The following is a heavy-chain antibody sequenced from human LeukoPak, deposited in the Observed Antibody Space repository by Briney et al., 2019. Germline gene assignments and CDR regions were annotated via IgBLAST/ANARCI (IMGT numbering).Heavy chain of an antibody. CDR2: IYYSGST. CDR3: ARGSGGYSYGIDY. D-gene: IGHD5-18*01. J-gene: IGHJ4*02. CDR1: DCSISSGSDY. Sequence: PSQSLSLTCTVTDCSISSGSDYWSWIRQHPGKGLELIGYIYYSGSTYYNPSLKSRVTISVDTSKNQFSLKLSSVTAADTAVYYCARGSGGYSYGIDYWGQGTLVTVSS. V-gene: IGHV4-31*03.